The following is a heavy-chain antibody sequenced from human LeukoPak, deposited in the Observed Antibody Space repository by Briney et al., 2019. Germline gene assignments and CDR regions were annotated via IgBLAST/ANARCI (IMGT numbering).Heavy chain of an antibody. CDR2: IYYSGST. D-gene: IGHD6-13*01. J-gene: IGHJ4*02. CDR1: GGSIISGGYY. CDR3: ARGVTYSRDFDY. Sequence: SETLSLTCTVSGGSIISGGYYWSWIRQHPGKGLEWIGYIYYSGSTYYNPSLKSRVTISVDTSKNQFSLKLSSVTAADTAVYYCARGVTYSRDFDYWGQGTLVTVSS. V-gene: IGHV4-31*03.